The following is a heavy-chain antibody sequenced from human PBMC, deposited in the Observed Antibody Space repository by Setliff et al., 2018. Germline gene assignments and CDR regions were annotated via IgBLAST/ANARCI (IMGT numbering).Heavy chain of an antibody. CDR1: GGSFSGYY. D-gene: IGHD3-3*01. CDR3: ASLEIRDWCFDL. J-gene: IGHJ2*01. Sequence: PSETLSLTCAVYGGSFSGYYWSWIRQPPGKGLEWIGEINHSGSTNYNPSVKSRVTMSVDTSKNQFSLKLSSVTAADTAVYYCASLEIRDWCFDLWGRGTLVTVSS. V-gene: IGHV4-34*01. CDR2: INHSGST.